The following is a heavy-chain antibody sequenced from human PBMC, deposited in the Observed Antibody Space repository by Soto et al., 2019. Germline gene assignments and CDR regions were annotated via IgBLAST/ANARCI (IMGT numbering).Heavy chain of an antibody. CDR1: GGTFSSYA. V-gene: IGHV1-69*12. J-gene: IGHJ6*02. CDR2: IIPIFGTA. D-gene: IGHD2-2*01. Sequence: QVQLVQSGAEVKKPGSSVKVSCKASGGTFSSYAISWVRQAPGQGLEWMGGIIPIFGTANYAQKFQGRVTITADESTSTAYMELSSLRSEDTAVYYCARDCIRTSCYPNYYYGMDVWGQGTTVTVSS. CDR3: ARDCIRTSCYPNYYYGMDV.